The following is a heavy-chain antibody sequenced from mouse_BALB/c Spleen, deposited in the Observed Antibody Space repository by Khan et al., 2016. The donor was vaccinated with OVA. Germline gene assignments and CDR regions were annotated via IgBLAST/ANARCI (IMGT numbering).Heavy chain of an antibody. J-gene: IGHJ4*01. Sequence: QIQLVQSGPELKKPGETVQISCKASGFTFTNYGMNWVMQAPGKGFKWMGWINTYTGESTFANDFKGRFAFSLETSASTAYLQIKSLKNEDTATYFCARVGYNGTMDCWGQGTSVTVSS. V-gene: IGHV9-3-1*01. CDR2: INTYTGES. D-gene: IGHD2-14*01. CDR1: GFTFTNYG. CDR3: ARVGYNGTMDC.